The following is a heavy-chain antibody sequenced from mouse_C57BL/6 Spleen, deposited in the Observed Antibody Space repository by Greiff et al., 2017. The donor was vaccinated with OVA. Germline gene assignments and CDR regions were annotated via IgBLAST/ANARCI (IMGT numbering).Heavy chain of an antibody. CDR1: GYTFTDYY. CDR2: INPNNGGT. V-gene: IGHV1-26*01. Sequence: EVQLQQSGPELVKPGASVKISCKASGYTFTDYYMNWVKQSHGKSLEWIGDINPNNGGTSYNQKFKGKATLTVDKSSSTAYMELRSRTSEDSAVYYCARWAYDYDGGYYAMDYWGQGTSVTVSS. CDR3: ARWAYDYDGGYYAMDY. D-gene: IGHD2-4*01. J-gene: IGHJ4*01.